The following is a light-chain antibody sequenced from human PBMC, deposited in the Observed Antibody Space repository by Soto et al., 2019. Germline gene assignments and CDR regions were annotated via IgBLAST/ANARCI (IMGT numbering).Light chain of an antibody. V-gene: IGKV1-5*03. J-gene: IGKJ1*01. Sequence: DIQMTQSPSTLSASVGDRVTITCRASQSISSWLAWYQQRPGKAPKLLIYKASSLESGVPSRFSGSGCGTECTLTIGILQPDEFATHYCQQYNSYSSFGQGTKVEIK. CDR2: KAS. CDR3: QQYNSYSS. CDR1: QSISSW.